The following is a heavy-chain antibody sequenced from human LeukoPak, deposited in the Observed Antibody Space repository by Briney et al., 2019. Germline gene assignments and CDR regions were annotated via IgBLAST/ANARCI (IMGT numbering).Heavy chain of an antibody. CDR2: IGTAGDT. V-gene: IGHV3-13*01. D-gene: IGHD3-22*01. Sequence: GGSLRLSCAASGFTFSSYDMHWVRQATGKGLEWVSAIGTAGDTYYPGSVKGRFTISRDNAKNSLYLQMNSLRAGDTAVYYCARKYYDSSGYYDNAFDLWGQGTMVTVSS. CDR3: ARKYYDSSGYYDNAFDL. J-gene: IGHJ3*01. CDR1: GFTFSSYD.